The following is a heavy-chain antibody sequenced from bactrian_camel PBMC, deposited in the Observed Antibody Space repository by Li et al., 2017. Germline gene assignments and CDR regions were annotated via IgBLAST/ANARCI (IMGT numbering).Heavy chain of an antibody. Sequence: HVQLVESGGGSVQAGVSLSLSCAASGDTDSMYCLGWFRQVPGKEREGIASVDGDGRTIAADSVKDRFTISRDNTNLYLQMNSLKPEDTAMYYCAAEGPLLCLAFASMPISIRKYTFQGQGTQVTVS. D-gene: IGHD1*01. J-gene: IGHJ4*01. CDR2: VDGDGRT. CDR1: GDTDSMYC. V-gene: IGHV3S53*01.